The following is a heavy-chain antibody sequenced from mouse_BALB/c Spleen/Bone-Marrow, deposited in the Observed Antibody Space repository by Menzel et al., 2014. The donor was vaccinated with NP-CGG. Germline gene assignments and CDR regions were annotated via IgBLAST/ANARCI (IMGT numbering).Heavy chain of an antibody. CDR2: ISGGSSII. CDR1: GFTFSSFG. CDR3: ARKDYFGYAAMDH. J-gene: IGHJ4*01. Sequence: EVQVVESGGGLVQPGGSRKLSCAASGFTFSSFGMHWVRQAPEKGLEWVAYISGGSSIIYYADTVKGRFTISRDNPKNTLFLQMTSLRSEDTAIYYCARKDYFGYAAMDHWGQGTSVTVSS. D-gene: IGHD1-2*01. V-gene: IGHV5-17*02.